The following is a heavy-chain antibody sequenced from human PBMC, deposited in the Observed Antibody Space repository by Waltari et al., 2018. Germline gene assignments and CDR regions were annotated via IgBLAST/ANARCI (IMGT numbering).Heavy chain of an antibody. J-gene: IGHJ4*02. D-gene: IGHD6-19*01. Sequence: VQLVESGGVFVQPGPPLRLPVPVSCFPVRGGFFSGVRQAPGAGLDFVSVIHDGGDTHYADSVKGRFLISRDSSKNTVYLQMNSLRAEDTAVYYCARPVGNGWVASWGRGTLVTVSS. CDR3: ARPVGNGWVAS. CDR1: CFPVRGGF. CDR2: IHDGGDT. V-gene: IGHV3-66*04.